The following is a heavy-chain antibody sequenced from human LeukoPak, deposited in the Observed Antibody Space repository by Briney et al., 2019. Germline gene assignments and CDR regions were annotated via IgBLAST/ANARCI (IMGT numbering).Heavy chain of an antibody. Sequence: LGEWLKISSRGSGYSFTSYWIGWVGQMPRKGLEGWGVIYPGDADTRYNPAFQGQVTISADKSISAPYMQWSSMEPSDSGMYYCARQHRSGRDYWGERTLVTVSP. CDR1: GYSFTSYW. V-gene: IGHV5-51*01. CDR2: IYPGDADT. D-gene: IGHD6-19*01. J-gene: IGHJ4*02. CDR3: ARQHRSGRDY.